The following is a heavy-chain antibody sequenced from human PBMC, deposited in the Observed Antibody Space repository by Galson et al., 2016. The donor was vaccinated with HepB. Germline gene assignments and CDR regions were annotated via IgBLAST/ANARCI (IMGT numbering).Heavy chain of an antibody. J-gene: IGHJ4*02. CDR3: ARVSILRVCGSSPWVLDY. CDR2: ISSDGSSR. Sequence: SLRLSCAASAFTFSDYAIHWVRQAPGKGLEWVTFISSDGSSRSYAGSVKGRFTISRDNSKSTVYLRMDSLKPEDTAVYYCARVSILRVCGSSPWVLDYWGQGTLVTVSS. V-gene: IGHV3-30*08. CDR1: AFTFSDYA. D-gene: IGHD3-16*01.